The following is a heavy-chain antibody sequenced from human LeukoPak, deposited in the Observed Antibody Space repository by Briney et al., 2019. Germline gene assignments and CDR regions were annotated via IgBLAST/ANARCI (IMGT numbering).Heavy chain of an antibody. CDR3: ASAGGSGGDV. CDR1: GFTFSSYS. Sequence: PGGSLRLSCAASGFTFSSYSMNWVRQAPGKGLEWVSSISSSSSYIYYADSVKGRFTISRDNAKNSLYLQMNSLRAEDTAVYYCASAGGSGGDVWGKGTRSPSPQ. D-gene: IGHD3-10*01. J-gene: IGHJ6*04. V-gene: IGHV3-21*01. CDR2: ISSSSSYI.